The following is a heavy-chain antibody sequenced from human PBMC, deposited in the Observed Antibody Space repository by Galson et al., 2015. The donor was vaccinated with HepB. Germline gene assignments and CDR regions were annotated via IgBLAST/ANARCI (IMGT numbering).Heavy chain of an antibody. Sequence: SLRLSCAASGFTFSSYAMSWVRQAPGKGLEWVSAISGSGGSTYYADSVKGRFTISRDNSKNTLYLQMNSLGAGDTAVYYCARQLRGGEDAFDIWGQGTMVTVSS. J-gene: IGHJ3*02. CDR2: ISGSGGST. CDR3: ARQLRGGEDAFDI. V-gene: IGHV3-23*01. D-gene: IGHD3-10*01. CDR1: GFTFSSYA.